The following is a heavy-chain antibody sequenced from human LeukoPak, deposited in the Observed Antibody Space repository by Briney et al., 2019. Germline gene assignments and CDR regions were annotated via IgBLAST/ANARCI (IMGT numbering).Heavy chain of an antibody. CDR1: GGSISSSSYY. V-gene: IGHV4-39*06. D-gene: IGHD4-17*01. J-gene: IGHJ4*02. Sequence: SETLSLTCTVSGGSISSSSYYWGWIRQPPGKGLEWIGSIYYSGSTYYNPSLKSRVTISVDTSKNQFPLKLSSVTAADTAVYYCARGDDHDYGDLYFDYWGQGTLVTVSS. CDR3: ARGDDHDYGDLYFDY. CDR2: IYYSGST.